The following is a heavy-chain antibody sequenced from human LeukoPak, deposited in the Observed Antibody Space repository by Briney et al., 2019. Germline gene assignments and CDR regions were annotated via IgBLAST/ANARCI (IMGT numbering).Heavy chain of an antibody. CDR1: GYSFVLYG. J-gene: IGHJ5*02. CDR2: ISTYNGNT. Sequence: GASVKVSCKASGYSFVLYGISWVRQAPGQGPEWMGWISTYNGNTKYAEKFQGRVTMTTDTPTSTAYMELRSLRSDDTAVYYCARDNSVRDEAWWFYPWGQGTLVTVSS. D-gene: IGHD5-24*01. CDR3: ARDNSVRDEAWWFYP. V-gene: IGHV1-18*01.